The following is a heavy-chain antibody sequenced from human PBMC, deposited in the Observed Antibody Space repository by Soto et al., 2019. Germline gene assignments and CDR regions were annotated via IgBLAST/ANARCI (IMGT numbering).Heavy chain of an antibody. J-gene: IGHJ6*02. CDR3: ARGHYGMDV. CDR2: IKEDGSEK. Sequence: GGSLRLSCVASGFIFSHHWISWVRQAPGKGLEWVANIKEDGSEKYHMDSVKGRFTISRDNAENSVYLQMNSLRAEDTAVYYCARGHYGMDVWGQGTTVTVS. CDR1: GFIFSHHW. V-gene: IGHV3-7*03.